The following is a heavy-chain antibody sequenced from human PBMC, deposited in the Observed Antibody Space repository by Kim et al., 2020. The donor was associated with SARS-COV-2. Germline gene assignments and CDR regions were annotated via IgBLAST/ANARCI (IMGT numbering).Heavy chain of an antibody. CDR3: ARDLDYDTVTGSSGKPYYYYMDV. CDR2: ISGSSNSK. V-gene: IGHV3-21*01. Sequence: GGSLRLSCAASGFTFRTYTMNWVRQAPGKGLEWVSSISGSSNSKYYADSLKGRFTISRDNARNSLSLQMNSLRAEDTAVYYCARDLDYDTVTGSSGKPYYYYMDVWGKGTTVTVSS. D-gene: IGHD3-9*01. CDR1: GFTFRTYT. J-gene: IGHJ6*03.